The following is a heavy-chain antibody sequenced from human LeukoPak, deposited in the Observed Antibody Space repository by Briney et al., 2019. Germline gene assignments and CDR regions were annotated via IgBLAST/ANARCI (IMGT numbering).Heavy chain of an antibody. CDR3: ARLKDHTIDY. V-gene: IGHV5-51*01. CDR1: GFSFPSYW. J-gene: IGHJ4*02. Sequence: GESLKISCKGSGFSFPSYWIGRVRQMPGKGLEWMGIIYPGDSDTRYSPSFQGQVTISADKSISTAYLQWSSLMASDTAMYYCARLKDHTIDYWGQGTLVTVSS. D-gene: IGHD1-14*01. CDR2: IYPGDSDT.